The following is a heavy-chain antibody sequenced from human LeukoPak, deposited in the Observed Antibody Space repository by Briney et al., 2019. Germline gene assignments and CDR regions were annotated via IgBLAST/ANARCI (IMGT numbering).Heavy chain of an antibody. CDR2: ISTSGGST. V-gene: IGHV3-23*01. J-gene: IGHJ3*02. D-gene: IGHD6-19*01. Sequence: GGSLRLSCAASGFTFSTYGMNWVRQAPGKGLEWVSAISTSGGSTYYADSVKGRFTISRDNAKNTLYLQMNSLRAEDTAVYYCARSPGWFDAFDIWGQGTMVTVSS. CDR1: GFTFSTYG. CDR3: ARSPGWFDAFDI.